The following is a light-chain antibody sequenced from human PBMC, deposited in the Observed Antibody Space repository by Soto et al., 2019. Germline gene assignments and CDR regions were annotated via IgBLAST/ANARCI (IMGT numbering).Light chain of an antibody. V-gene: IGLV1-40*01. CDR3: QSYDTSLSGSGV. J-gene: IGLJ1*01. Sequence: VLTQPPSVSGAPGQSVTISCTGSSSNIGAGYDVHWYQQRPGAAPRLLIFANTDRPSGVPDRFSAPKSYTSASLTIAGLQAEDEADYYCQSYDTSLSGSGVFGTGTKVTVL. CDR2: ANT. CDR1: SSNIGAGYD.